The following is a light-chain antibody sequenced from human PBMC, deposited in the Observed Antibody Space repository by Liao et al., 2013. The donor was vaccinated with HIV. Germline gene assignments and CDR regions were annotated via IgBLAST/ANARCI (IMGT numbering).Light chain of an antibody. J-gene: IGLJ2*01. CDR2: EDT. V-gene: IGLV3-1*01. CDR3: QAWDSSTEVV. CDR1: KLGEKY. Sequence: SYVVTQPPSVSVSPGQTATITCSGDKLGEKYASWYQQKPGQSPVLVIYEDTKRPSGIPGRFSGSNSENTATLTISGTQPMDEADYYCQAWDSSTEVVFGGGTKLTVL.